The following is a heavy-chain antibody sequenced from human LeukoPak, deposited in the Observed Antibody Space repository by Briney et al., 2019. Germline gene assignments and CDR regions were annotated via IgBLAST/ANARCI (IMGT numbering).Heavy chain of an antibody. CDR3: VPYTSAIQYFLY. CDR1: GYDFTDYY. J-gene: IGHJ4*02. CDR2: VNPSGGAT. V-gene: IGHV1-2*06. Sequence: GASVKVSCKASGYDFTDYYVHWVRQAPGQGPEWMGRVNPSGGATKYAQKFQDRVTLTRDTSISTAYLELSGLRSDDTAVYYCVPYTSAIQYFLYWGLGTLVTVSS. D-gene: IGHD6-19*01.